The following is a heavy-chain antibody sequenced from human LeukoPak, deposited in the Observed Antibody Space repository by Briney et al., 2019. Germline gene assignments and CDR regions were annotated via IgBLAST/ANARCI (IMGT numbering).Heavy chain of an antibody. CDR3: ARAAGRTFDY. CDR1: GGTFSSYA. Sequence: ASVKVSCKASGGTFSSYAISWVRQAPGQGLEWMGGIIPIFGTANYAQKFQGRVTMTRDTSTSTVYMELSSLRSEDTAVYYCARAAGRTFDYWGQGTLVTVSS. CDR2: IIPIFGTA. J-gene: IGHJ4*02. V-gene: IGHV1-69*05. D-gene: IGHD6-13*01.